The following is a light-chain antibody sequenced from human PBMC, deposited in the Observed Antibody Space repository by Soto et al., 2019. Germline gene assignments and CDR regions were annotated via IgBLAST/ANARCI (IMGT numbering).Light chain of an antibody. CDR2: EVS. V-gene: IGLV2-14*01. CDR3: RSYTPTNSVV. CDR1: SSDVGGYNY. Sequence: QSALTQPASVSGSPGQSITISCTGTSSDVGGYNYVSWYQQHPGKAPKLMIYEVSNRPSGVSNRFSGSKSGNTASLTISGLQAEDEAEYYCRSYTPTNSVVFGGGTKLIVL. J-gene: IGLJ2*01.